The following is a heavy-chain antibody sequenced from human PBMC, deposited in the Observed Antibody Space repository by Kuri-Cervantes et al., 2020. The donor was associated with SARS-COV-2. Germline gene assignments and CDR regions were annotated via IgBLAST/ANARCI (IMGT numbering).Heavy chain of an antibody. D-gene: IGHD1-14*01. CDR3: ARDSDFLEPSFDY. J-gene: IGHJ4*02. CDR2: IYYIGST. V-gene: IGHV4-59*11. Sequence: GSLRLSCTVSGGSITSHYWNWIRQSPGRGLEWIGYIYYIGSTKYNPSLNSRVTMSVDTSKNQFSLKLSSVTAADTAVYYCARDSDFLEPSFDYWDQGTLVTVSS. CDR1: GGSITSHY.